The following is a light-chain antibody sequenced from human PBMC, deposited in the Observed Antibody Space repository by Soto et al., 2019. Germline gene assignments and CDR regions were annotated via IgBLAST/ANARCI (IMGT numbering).Light chain of an antibody. CDR2: VNSDGSH. CDR1: SGHNSYA. Sequence: QLVLTQSPSASASLGASVKLTCTLSSGHNSYAIAWHQQQPEKGPRYLMKVNSDGSHSKGDGIPDRFSGSSSGAERYLTISSLQSEDEPDYYCQTWSTDIRVFGGGTQLTVL. CDR3: QTWSTDIRV. J-gene: IGLJ3*02. V-gene: IGLV4-69*01.